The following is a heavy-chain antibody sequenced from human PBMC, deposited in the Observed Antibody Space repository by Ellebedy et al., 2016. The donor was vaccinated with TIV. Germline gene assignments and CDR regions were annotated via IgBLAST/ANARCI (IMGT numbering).Heavy chain of an antibody. Sequence: PGGSLRLSCAASGFAFSNYAMSWVRQAPGTGLEWVSAISGSGDTTYYADSVKGRFTISRDNSQDTVHLQMNSLRAEDTAVYYCTKRGVGWAAFDIWGPGTMVTVSS. CDR2: ISGSGDTT. J-gene: IGHJ3*02. CDR3: TKRGVGWAAFDI. D-gene: IGHD6-19*01. CDR1: GFAFSNYA. V-gene: IGHV3-23*01.